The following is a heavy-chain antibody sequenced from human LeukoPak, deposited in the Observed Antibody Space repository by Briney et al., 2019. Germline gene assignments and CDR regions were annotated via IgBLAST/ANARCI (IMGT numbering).Heavy chain of an antibody. Sequence: GSLRLSCAASGFTFDDYAMHWIRQPPGKGLEWIGYIYYSGSTNYNPSLKSRVTISVDTSKNQFSLKLSSVTAADTAVYYCAREVSPDAFDIWGQGTMVTVSS. CDR3: AREVSPDAFDI. J-gene: IGHJ3*02. V-gene: IGHV4-59*01. CDR1: GFTFDDYA. CDR2: IYYSGST.